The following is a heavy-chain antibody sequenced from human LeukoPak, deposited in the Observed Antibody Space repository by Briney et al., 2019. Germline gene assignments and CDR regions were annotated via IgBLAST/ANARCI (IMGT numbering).Heavy chain of an antibody. CDR2: IYHSGST. J-gene: IGHJ4*02. D-gene: IGHD1-26*01. Sequence: PSETLSLTCAVSGGSISSSNWWSWVRQPPGKGLEWIGEIYHSGSTNYNPSLKSRVTISVDKSKNQFSLKLSSVTAADTAVYYCARERDSGSYPGGYFDYWGQGTLVTVSS. V-gene: IGHV4-4*02. CDR1: GGSISSSNW. CDR3: ARERDSGSYPGGYFDY.